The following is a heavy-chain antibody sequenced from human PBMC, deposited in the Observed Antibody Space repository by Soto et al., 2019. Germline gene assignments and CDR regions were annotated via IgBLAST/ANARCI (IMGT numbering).Heavy chain of an antibody. CDR1: EFTVSSNY. J-gene: IGHJ2*01. V-gene: IGHV3-53*01. Sequence: EVQLVESGGDLIQAGGSLRLSCAASEFTVSSNYMIWVRQAPGKGLECVSAIFRDGNTYYADSVKGRFTISRDNSKNTACLQMDSLRAEDTAVYYCATSLFWPGYFDLWGRGTLVTVSA. CDR2: IFRDGNT. D-gene: IGHD2-21*01. CDR3: ATSLFWPGYFDL.